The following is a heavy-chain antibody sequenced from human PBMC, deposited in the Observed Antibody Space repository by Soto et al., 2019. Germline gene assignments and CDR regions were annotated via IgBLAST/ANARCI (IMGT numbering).Heavy chain of an antibody. Sequence: GASVKVSCKASGYTFTGYYMHWVRQAPGQGLEWMGIINPSGGSTSYAQKFQGRVTMTRDTSTSTVYMELSSLRSEDTAVYYCARVSVAGTGREYYYYGMDVWGQGTTVTVSS. J-gene: IGHJ6*02. CDR2: INPSGGST. D-gene: IGHD6-19*01. V-gene: IGHV1-46*01. CDR3: ARVSVAGTGREYYYYGMDV. CDR1: GYTFTGYY.